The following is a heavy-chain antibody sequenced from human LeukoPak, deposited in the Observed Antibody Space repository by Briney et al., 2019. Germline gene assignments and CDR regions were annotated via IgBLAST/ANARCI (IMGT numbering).Heavy chain of an antibody. J-gene: IGHJ4*02. Sequence: PSETLSLTCAVYGGSLSGDYWSWIRQPPGKGLEWIGEINHGGSTNYNPSLKSRVTISVDTSKNQFSLKLSSVTAADTAVYYCARECSGGSRYKGIRDYWGQGTLVTVSS. D-gene: IGHD2-15*01. V-gene: IGHV4-34*01. CDR1: GGSLSGDY. CDR3: ARECSGGSRYKGIRDY. CDR2: INHGGST.